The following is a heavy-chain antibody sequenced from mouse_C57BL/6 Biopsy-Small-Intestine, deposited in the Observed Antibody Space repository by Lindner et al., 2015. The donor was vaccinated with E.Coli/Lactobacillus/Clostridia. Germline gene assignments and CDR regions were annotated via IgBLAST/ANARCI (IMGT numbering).Heavy chain of an antibody. CDR1: GFTFGNYA. CDR3: ARGEGFAY. V-gene: IGHV5-6*01. J-gene: IGHJ3*01. Sequence: VQLQESGGDLVKPGGSLKLSCAASGFTFGNYAMSWARQTPDKRLEWVATMSSGDTYTYYPDSVKGRFTISRDNAKNTLYLQMSSLKSEDTAMYYCARGEGFAYWGQGDSGHCLC. CDR2: MSSGDTYT.